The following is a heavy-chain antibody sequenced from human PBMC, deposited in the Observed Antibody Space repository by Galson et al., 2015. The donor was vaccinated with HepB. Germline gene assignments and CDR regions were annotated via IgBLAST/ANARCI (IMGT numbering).Heavy chain of an antibody. D-gene: IGHD6-19*01. J-gene: IGHJ4*02. CDR1: GYTFTGYY. CDR2: INPNSGGT. V-gene: IGHV1-2*02. Sequence: SVKVSCKASGYTFTGYYMHWVRQAPGQGLEWMGWINPNSGGTNYAQKFQGRVTMTRDTSISTAYMELSRLRSDDTAVYYCARDPVASGWALYFDYWGQGTLVTVSS. CDR3: ARDPVASGWALYFDY.